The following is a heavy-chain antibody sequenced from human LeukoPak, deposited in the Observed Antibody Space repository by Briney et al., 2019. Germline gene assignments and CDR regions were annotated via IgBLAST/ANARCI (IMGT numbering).Heavy chain of an antibody. J-gene: IGHJ5*02. CDR1: GFTFSGDN. V-gene: IGHV3-21*01. CDR2: ISSSSSYI. CDR3: ARGFGGIAAAGTRWFDP. D-gene: IGHD6-13*01. Sequence: GGSLRLSCAASGFTFSGDNMNWVRQAPGKGLEWVSSISSSSSYIYYADSVKGRFTISRDNAKNSLYLQMNSLRAEDTAVYYCARGFGGIAAAGTRWFDPWGQGTLVTVSS.